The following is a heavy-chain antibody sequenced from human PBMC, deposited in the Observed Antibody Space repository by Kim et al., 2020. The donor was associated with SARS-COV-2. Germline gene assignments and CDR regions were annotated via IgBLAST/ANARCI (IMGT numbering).Heavy chain of an antibody. CDR1: GYTFTGYY. CDR3: ARASFTMVRGVINGDFDY. D-gene: IGHD3-10*01. CDR2: INPNSGGT. Sequence: ASVKVSCKASGYTFTGYYMHWVRQAPGQGLEWMGWINPNSGGTNYAQKFQGWVTMTRDTSISTAYMELSRLRSDDTAVYYCARASFTMVRGVINGDFDYWGQGTLVTVSS. V-gene: IGHV1-2*04. J-gene: IGHJ4*02.